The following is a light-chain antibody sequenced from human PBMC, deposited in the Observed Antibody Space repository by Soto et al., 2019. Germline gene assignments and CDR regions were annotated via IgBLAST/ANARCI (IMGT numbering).Light chain of an antibody. CDR2: EVN. J-gene: IGLJ1*01. CDR1: SRDVGGYNY. V-gene: IGLV2-14*01. Sequence: QSVLTQPASVSGYPGQTITISCTGTSRDVGGYNYVSWYQQHPGKAPKLMIYEVNKRPSGVPDRFSGSKSGNTASLTISGLQADDEGDYDGTSFAPGRIYVGGSGTKV. CDR3: TSFAPGRIYV.